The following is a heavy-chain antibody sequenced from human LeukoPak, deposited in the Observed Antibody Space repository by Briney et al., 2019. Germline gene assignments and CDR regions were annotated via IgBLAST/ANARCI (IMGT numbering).Heavy chain of an antibody. J-gene: IGHJ4*02. CDR1: GFTFSSYG. CDR2: IWYDGSNK. CDR3: ARPHDSSGYYRYWFDY. D-gene: IGHD3-22*01. V-gene: IGHV3-33*01. Sequence: PGRSLRLSCAASGFTFSSYGMHWVRQAPGKGLEWVAVIWYDGSNKYYADSVKGRFTISRDNSKNTLYLQMNSLRAEDTAVYYCARPHDSSGYYRYWFDYWGQGTQVTVSS.